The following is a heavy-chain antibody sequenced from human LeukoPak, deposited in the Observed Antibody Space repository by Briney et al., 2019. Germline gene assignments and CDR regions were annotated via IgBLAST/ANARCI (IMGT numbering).Heavy chain of an antibody. J-gene: IGHJ3*02. CDR2: IYYSGST. Sequence: SETLSLTCTVSGGSISSSSYYWGWIRQPPGKGLEWIESIYYSGSTYYNPSLKSRVTISVDTSKNQFSLKLSSVTAADTAVYDCARLLHVLLWFGELSHNDAFDIWGQGTMVTVAS. V-gene: IGHV4-39*01. CDR3: ARLLHVLLWFGELSHNDAFDI. D-gene: IGHD3-10*01. CDR1: GGSISSSSYY.